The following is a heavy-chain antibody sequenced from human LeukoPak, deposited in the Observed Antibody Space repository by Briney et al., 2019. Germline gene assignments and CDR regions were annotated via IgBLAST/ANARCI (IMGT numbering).Heavy chain of an antibody. CDR2: IKQDGSEK. Sequence: GGSLRLSCAASGFTFSSYWMSWVRQAPGKGLEWVANIKQDGSEKYYVDSVKGRFTISRDNAKNSLYLQMNSLRAEDTAVYYCARDVRSPTLGLHPYYFDYWGQGTLVTVSS. CDR3: ARDVRSPTLGLHPYYFDY. J-gene: IGHJ4*02. D-gene: IGHD3-16*01. V-gene: IGHV3-7*01. CDR1: GFTFSSYW.